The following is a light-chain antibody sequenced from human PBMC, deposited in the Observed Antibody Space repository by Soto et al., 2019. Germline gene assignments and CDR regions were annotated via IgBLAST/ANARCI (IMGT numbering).Light chain of an antibody. CDR2: LND. Sequence: QSVLTQPPSASGTPGQNIAISCSGSISNLGTNTLNWYKHLPGEAPKLLIYLNDHRPSGVPDRSSASRSGTSASLASTGLPAEEAVDYCCAAWDEALNAVVFGGGTKVTVL. CDR1: ISNLGTNT. CDR3: AAWDEALNAVV. J-gene: IGLJ2*01. V-gene: IGLV1-44*01.